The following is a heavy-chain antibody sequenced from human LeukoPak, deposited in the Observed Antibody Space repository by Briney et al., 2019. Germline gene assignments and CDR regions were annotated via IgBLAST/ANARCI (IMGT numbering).Heavy chain of an antibody. D-gene: IGHD3-3*02. V-gene: IGHV4-59*12. CDR1: GGSISSYY. Sequence: SETLSLTCTVSGGSISSYYWSWIRQPPGKGLEWIGYIYYSGSTYYNPSLKSRVTISVDTSKNQFSLKLSSVTAADTAVYYCARGINYFYYMDVWGKGTTVTVSS. CDR3: ARGINYFYYMDV. CDR2: IYYSGST. J-gene: IGHJ6*03.